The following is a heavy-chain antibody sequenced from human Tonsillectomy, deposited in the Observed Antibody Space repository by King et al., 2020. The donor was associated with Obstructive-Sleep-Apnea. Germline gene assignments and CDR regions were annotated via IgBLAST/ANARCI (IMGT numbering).Heavy chain of an antibody. CDR2: IRYDGSNK. J-gene: IGHJ4*02. CDR3: AKDDYDSSGYFDY. Sequence: VQLVESGGGVVQPGGSLRLSCAASGFTFSYYAMHWVRQAPGKGLEWVTFIRYDGSNKNYADSVKGRFTISRDNSKNTLYLQMNSLRGEDTAVYFCAKDDYDSSGYFDYWDQGTLVTVSS. V-gene: IGHV3-30*02. D-gene: IGHD3-22*01. CDR1: GFTFSYYA.